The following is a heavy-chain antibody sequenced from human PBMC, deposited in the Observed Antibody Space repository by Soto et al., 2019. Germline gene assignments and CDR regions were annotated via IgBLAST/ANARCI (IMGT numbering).Heavy chain of an antibody. J-gene: IGHJ3*02. V-gene: IGHV1-2*02. D-gene: IGHD3-3*01. Sequence: QLHLVQSGAVVKKPGASVTVSCSASGYPVTAYYMHWVRQAPGRGLEWMGGINPATGAAKYTQTFQVRVPMTGDTSTITVFLDLSGRTPEAPAVFYWARGGGVGVAGSAAFDMWGQGTLVTVSS. CDR1: GYPVTAYY. CDR3: ARGGGVGVAGSAAFDM. CDR2: INPATGAA.